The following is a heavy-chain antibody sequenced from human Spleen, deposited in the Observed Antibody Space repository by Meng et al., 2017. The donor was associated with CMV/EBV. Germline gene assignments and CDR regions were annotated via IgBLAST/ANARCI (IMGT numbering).Heavy chain of an antibody. CDR2: TYYRSKWYN. CDR3: ARAGAPGIAVAGAFDY. D-gene: IGHD6-19*01. CDR1: GDSVSSNSAA. J-gene: IGHJ4*02. V-gene: IGHV6-1*01. Sequence: SQTLSLTRAISGDSVSSNSAAWNWIRQSPSRGLEWLGRTYYRSKWYNDYAVSVKSRITINPDTSKNQFSLQLNSVTPEDTAVYYCARAGAPGIAVAGAFDYWGQGTLVTVSS.